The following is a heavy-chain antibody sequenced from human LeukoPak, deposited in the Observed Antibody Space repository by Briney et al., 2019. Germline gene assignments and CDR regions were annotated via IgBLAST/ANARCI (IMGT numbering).Heavy chain of an antibody. D-gene: IGHD1-26*01. J-gene: IGHJ5*02. CDR2: IYYSGST. CDR1: GGSLSSYY. CDR3: AREGGSYHPTYNWFDP. V-gene: IGHV4-59*01. Sequence: PSETLSLTCTVSGGSLSSYYWSWIRQPPGKGLEWIGYIYYSGSTNYNPSLKGRVTISVDTSKNQFSLKLSSVTAADTAVYYCAREGGSYHPTYNWFDPWGQGTLVTVSS.